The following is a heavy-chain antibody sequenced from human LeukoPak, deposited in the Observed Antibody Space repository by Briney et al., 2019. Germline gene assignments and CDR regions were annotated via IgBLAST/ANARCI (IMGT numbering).Heavy chain of an antibody. CDR1: GYTFTSYG. D-gene: IGHD6-13*01. Sequence: ASVKVSCKASGYTFTSYGISWVRQAPGQGLEWVGWISIFNDETNYAQRLQGRVTMTTDTTASTAYMELRSLRSDDTAVYYRATSHGQQHLIYYFDSWGQGTPVTVSS. CDR2: ISIFNDET. CDR3: ATSHGQQHLIYYFDS. J-gene: IGHJ4*02. V-gene: IGHV1-18*01.